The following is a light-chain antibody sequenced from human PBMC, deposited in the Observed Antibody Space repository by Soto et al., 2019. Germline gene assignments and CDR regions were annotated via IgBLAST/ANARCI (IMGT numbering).Light chain of an antibody. CDR1: QSLVHSDGIAY. CDR2: KVS. V-gene: IGKV2-30*02. J-gene: IGKJ5*01. CDR3: MQRSQWSIT. Sequence: VMTQSPLSLPVTLGQPASISCRSNQSLVHSDGIAYFSWFQQRPGRSPRRLIYKVSNRDSGVPARFSGSGSGTDFALKISRVEAEDVGVYYCMQRSQWSITFGQGTRLEIK.